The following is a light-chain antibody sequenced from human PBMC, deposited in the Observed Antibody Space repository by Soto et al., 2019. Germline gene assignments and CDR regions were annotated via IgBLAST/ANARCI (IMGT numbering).Light chain of an antibody. V-gene: IGKV3-11*01. J-gene: IGKJ1*01. CDR3: QQSHNWPRT. Sequence: EIVLIQSPATLSLSPGERATLSCRAGQSVSSYLAWYQQRPGQAPRLLISEASNRAAGIPARFSGSGSGTDFTLTISSLEPEDFAVYYCQQSHNWPRTFGQGTKVDIK. CDR2: EAS. CDR1: QSVSSY.